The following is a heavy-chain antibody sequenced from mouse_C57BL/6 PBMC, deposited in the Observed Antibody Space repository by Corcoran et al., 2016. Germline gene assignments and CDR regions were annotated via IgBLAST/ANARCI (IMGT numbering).Heavy chain of an antibody. J-gene: IGHJ3*01. Sequence: EVQLQQSGPELVKPGASVKISCKASGYTFTDYYMNWVKQSHGKSLEWIGDINPNNGGTSYNQKFKGKATLTVDKSSSTAYMELRSLTSEDSAVYYCASGVYYGSSYAWFAYWGQGTLVTVSA. CDR2: INPNNGGT. V-gene: IGHV1-26*01. D-gene: IGHD1-1*01. CDR3: ASGVYYGSSYAWFAY. CDR1: GYTFTDYY.